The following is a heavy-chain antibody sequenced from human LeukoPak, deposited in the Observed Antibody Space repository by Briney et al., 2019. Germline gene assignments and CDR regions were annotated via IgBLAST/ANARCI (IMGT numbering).Heavy chain of an antibody. Sequence: ASVKVSCKASGYTFTTNGISWVRQAPGQGLEWMGWISTYDGNTKSAQNLQGRVTMTRDTSTSTVYMELSSLRSEDTAVYYCARGDIVLMVYANEGPYYFDYWGQETLVTVSS. V-gene: IGHV1-18*01. CDR3: ARGDIVLMVYANEGPYYFDY. J-gene: IGHJ4*02. CDR2: ISTYDGNT. D-gene: IGHD2-8*01. CDR1: GYTFTTNG.